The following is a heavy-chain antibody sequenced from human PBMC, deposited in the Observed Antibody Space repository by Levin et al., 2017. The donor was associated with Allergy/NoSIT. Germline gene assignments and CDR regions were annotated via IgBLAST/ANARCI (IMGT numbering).Heavy chain of an antibody. CDR3: ARDRAHDYGDYPGYMDV. Sequence: GSLRLSCTVSGGSISSYYWSWIRQPPGKGLEWIGYIYYSGSTNYNPSLKSRVTISVDTSKNQFSLKLSSVTAADTAVYYCARDRAHDYGDYPGYMDVWGKGTTVTVSS. CDR1: GGSISSYY. V-gene: IGHV4-59*01. D-gene: IGHD4-17*01. J-gene: IGHJ6*03. CDR2: IYYSGST.